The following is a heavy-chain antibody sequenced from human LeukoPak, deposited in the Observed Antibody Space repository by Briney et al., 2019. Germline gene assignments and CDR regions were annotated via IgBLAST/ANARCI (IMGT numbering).Heavy chain of an antibody. CDR2: ISYDGSNK. D-gene: IGHD2-8*01. CDR3: AKGDIVLMVGVFDY. CDR1: GFTFSSYG. Sequence: GGSLRLSCAASGFTFSSYGMHWVRQAPGKGLEWVAVISYDGSNKYYADSVKGRFTISRDNSKNTLYLQMNSLRAEDTAVYYCAKGDIVLMVGVFDYWGQGALVTVSS. V-gene: IGHV3-30*18. J-gene: IGHJ4*02.